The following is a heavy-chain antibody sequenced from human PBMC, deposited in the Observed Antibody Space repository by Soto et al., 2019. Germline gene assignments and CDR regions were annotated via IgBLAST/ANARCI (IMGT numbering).Heavy chain of an antibody. V-gene: IGHV3-23*01. D-gene: IGHD4-17*01. Sequence: EVQLLESGGGLVQPGGSLTLSCAASGFTFSSCAMSCVRQAPGKGLEWVSAIGDNGVSKYYADSVKGRFTISRDNSKNTLYLQMNSLRADDTAVYYCATYRQTTVTSEFWGQGALVTVSS. J-gene: IGHJ4*02. CDR2: IGDNGVSK. CDR1: GFTFSSCA. CDR3: ATYRQTTVTSEF.